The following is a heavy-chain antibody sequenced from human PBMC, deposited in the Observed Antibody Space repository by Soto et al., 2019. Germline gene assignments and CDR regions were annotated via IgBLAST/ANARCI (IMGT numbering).Heavy chain of an antibody. J-gene: IGHJ4*02. Sequence: GGTLRLSCAASGFTFSSYRMHWVRQAPGKGLEWVAVLWYDGCNKYYADSVKGRFTISRDNSKNTLYLQMNSLGAEDTAVYYCARDGEATIASLTHWGQGTLVTVSS. V-gene: IGHV3-33*01. D-gene: IGHD5-12*01. CDR2: LWYDGCNK. CDR1: GFTFSSYR. CDR3: ARDGEATIASLTH.